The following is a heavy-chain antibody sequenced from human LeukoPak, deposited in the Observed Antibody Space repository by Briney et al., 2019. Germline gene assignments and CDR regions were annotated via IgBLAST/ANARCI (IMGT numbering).Heavy chain of an antibody. Sequence: GGSLRLSCAASGFSFSTYEFHWVRHAPGKGLEWVSYISASGQTIYYADSVKGRATISRDNAKNSLYLQMNSLRAEDTAVYYCASRKQWGLIDYRGQGTLVTVSS. CDR2: ISASGQTI. CDR1: GFSFSTYE. J-gene: IGHJ4*02. V-gene: IGHV3-48*03. CDR3: ASRKQWGLIDY. D-gene: IGHD1/OR15-1a*01.